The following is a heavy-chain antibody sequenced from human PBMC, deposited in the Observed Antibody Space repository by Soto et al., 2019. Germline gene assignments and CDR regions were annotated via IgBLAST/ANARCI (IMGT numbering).Heavy chain of an antibody. J-gene: IGHJ4*02. CDR1: GYTFTGYY. CDR3: ARGYYRSGLEGPFDY. V-gene: IGHV1-2*04. D-gene: IGHD3-10*01. CDR2: INPNSGGT. Sequence: ASVKVSCKASGYTFTGYYMHWVRQAPGQGLEWMGWINPNSGGTNYAQKFQGWVTMTRDTSISTAYMELSRLRSDDTAVYYCARGYYRSGLEGPFDYWGQGTLVTVSS.